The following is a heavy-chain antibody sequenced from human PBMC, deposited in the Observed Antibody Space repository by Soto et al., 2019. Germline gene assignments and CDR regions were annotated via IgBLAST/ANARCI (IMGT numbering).Heavy chain of an antibody. Sequence: LTCAVYGVSFSGYYWSWIRQPPGKGLEWIGEINHSGSTNYNPSLKSRVTISVDTSKNQFSLKLSSVTAADTAVYYCAMYYYDSSGYRPFDYWGQGTLVTVSS. J-gene: IGHJ4*02. CDR2: INHSGST. V-gene: IGHV4-34*01. D-gene: IGHD3-22*01. CDR1: GVSFSGYY. CDR3: AMYYYDSSGYRPFDY.